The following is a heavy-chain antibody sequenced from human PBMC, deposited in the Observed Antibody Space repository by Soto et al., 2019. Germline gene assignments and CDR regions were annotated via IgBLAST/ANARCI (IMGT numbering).Heavy chain of an antibody. D-gene: IGHD6-13*01. CDR1: SGFISPYY. CDR3: AKYAGSSWFDN. CDR2: IYYSGRT. J-gene: IGHJ4*02. V-gene: IGHV4-59*01. Sequence: PSETLSLTCTVSSGFISPYYWSWIRQPPGKGLGWVGYIYYSGRTYYNPSLRSRVTISLDTSRNQFSLKLSSVTAADTAVYYCAKYAGSSWFDNWGQGTLVTV.